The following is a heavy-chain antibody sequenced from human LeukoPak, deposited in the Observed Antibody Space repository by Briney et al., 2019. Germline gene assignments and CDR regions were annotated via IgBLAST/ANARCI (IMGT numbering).Heavy chain of an antibody. CDR2: ISGSGGST. CDR3: AKGYYDYVWGSYRPYYFDY. V-gene: IGHV3-23*01. Sequence: GGSLRLSCAASGFTFSSYAMSWVRQAPGKRLEWVSAISGSGGSTYYADSVKGRFTISRDNSKNTLYLQMNSLRAEDTAVYYCAKGYYDYVWGSYRPYYFDYWGQGTLVTVSS. CDR1: GFTFSSYA. D-gene: IGHD3-16*02. J-gene: IGHJ4*02.